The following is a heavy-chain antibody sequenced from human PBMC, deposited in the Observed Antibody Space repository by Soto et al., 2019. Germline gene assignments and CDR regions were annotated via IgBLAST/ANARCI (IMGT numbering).Heavy chain of an antibody. CDR1: GGSITSHY. J-gene: IGHJ6*02. CDR2: IHHSGST. D-gene: IGHD3-10*01. V-gene: IGHV4-59*08. CDR3: ARQGFGQLHGLVDV. Sequence: QVQLQESGPGLVKPSETLSLTCSVSGGSITSHYCSWFRQPPGKGLDWIGYIHHSGSTSYNPSLKGRVTMSVDTSKTQFSLKVNSVTAAGTALYYCARQGFGQLHGLVDVWGPGTTVTVSS.